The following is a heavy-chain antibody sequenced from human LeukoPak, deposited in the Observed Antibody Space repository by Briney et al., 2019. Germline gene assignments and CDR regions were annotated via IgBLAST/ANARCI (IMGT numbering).Heavy chain of an antibody. V-gene: IGHV3-21*01. Sequence: GGSLGLSCAASGFTFSFYSMNWVRQAPGQGLEWVSIISRDSRTIFYADSVKGRFTVSRDNAKNSLYLQMDSLRAEDTAVYYCATSPPGGPIDNWGQGTLVTVSS. J-gene: IGHJ4*02. CDR1: GFTFSFYS. CDR3: ATSPPGGPIDN. CDR2: ISRDSRTI. D-gene: IGHD3-16*01.